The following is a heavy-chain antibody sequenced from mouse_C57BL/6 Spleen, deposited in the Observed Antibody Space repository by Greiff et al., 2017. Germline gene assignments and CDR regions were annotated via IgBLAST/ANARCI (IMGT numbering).Heavy chain of an antibody. V-gene: IGHV5-9-1*02. CDR1: GFTFSSYA. D-gene: IGHD1-1*01. CDR2: ISSGGDYI. J-gene: IGHJ2*01. Sequence: EVNVVESGEGLVKPGGSLKLSCAASGFTFSSYAMSWVRQTPEKRLEWVAYISSGGDYIYYADTVKGRFTISRDNARNTLYLQMSSLKSEDTAMYYCTRAGLRSSFDYWGQGTTLTVSS. CDR3: TRAGLRSSFDY.